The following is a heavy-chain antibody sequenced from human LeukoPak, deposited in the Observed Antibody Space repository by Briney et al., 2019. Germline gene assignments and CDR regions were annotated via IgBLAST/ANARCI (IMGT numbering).Heavy chain of an antibody. CDR3: ARVRYGNYFDY. V-gene: IGHV3-7*04. D-gene: IGHD3-16*02. Sequence: GGSLRLSCAASGFTFTDSWMSWVRQPPGKGVEGVVNIKPDGTEKYYVDSLKGRFTVSRDNAKNSLYLQMSSLRAEDTAVYYCARVRYGNYFDYWGQGTLVTVSS. CDR1: GFTFTDSW. J-gene: IGHJ4*02. CDR2: IKPDGTEK.